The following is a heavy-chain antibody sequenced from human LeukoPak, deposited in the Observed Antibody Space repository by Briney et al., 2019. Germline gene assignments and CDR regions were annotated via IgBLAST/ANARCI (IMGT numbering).Heavy chain of an antibody. V-gene: IGHV3-21*01. CDR2: ISSSSSYI. CDR1: GFTFSSYS. Sequence: GGSLRLSCAASGFTFSSYSMNWVRQAPGKGLEWVSSISSSSSYIYYADSVKGRFTISRDNAKNSPYLQMNSLRAEDTAVYYCAKPFITRGGHDAFDIWGQGTMVTVSS. D-gene: IGHD3-10*01. CDR3: AKPFITRGGHDAFDI. J-gene: IGHJ3*02.